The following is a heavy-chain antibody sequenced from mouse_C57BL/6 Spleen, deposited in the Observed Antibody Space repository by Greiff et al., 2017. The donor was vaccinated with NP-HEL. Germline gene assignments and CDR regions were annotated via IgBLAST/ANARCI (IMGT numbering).Heavy chain of an antibody. CDR2: IHPNSGST. J-gene: IGHJ3*01. CDR1: GYTFTSYW. D-gene: IGHD2-4*01. V-gene: IGHV1-64*01. CDR3: ALGGYDYSVAY. Sequence: QVQLQQSGAELVKPGASVKLSCKASGYTFTSYWMHWVKQRPGQGLEWIGMIHPNSGSTNYNEKFKSKATLTVDKSSSTAYMQLSSLTSEDSAVYYCALGGYDYSVAYWGQGTLVTVSA.